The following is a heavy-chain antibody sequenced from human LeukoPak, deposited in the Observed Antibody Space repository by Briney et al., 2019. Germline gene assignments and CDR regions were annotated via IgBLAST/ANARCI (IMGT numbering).Heavy chain of an antibody. Sequence: SSETLSLTCTVSGGSISSYYWSWIRQPPGKGLEWIGYIYTSGSTNYNPSLKSRVTMSLDTSRNQFSLKLSSVTAADTAVYYCATQGLGDRSGHSWFDPWGQGTLDTVSS. CDR2: IYTSGST. J-gene: IGHJ5*02. V-gene: IGHV4-4*09. D-gene: IGHD3-22*01. CDR1: GGSISSYY. CDR3: ATQGLGDRSGHSWFDP.